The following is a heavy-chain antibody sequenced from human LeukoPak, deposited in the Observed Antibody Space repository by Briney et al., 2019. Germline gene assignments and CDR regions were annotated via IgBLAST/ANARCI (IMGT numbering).Heavy chain of an antibody. J-gene: IGHJ6*02. Sequence: SETLSLTCAVSGGSFSGYYWSWIRQPPGKGLEWIGYIYYSGSTNHNPSLKSRVTISVDTSKNQFSLKLSSVTAADTAVYYCARVMSGFGMDVWGQGTTVTVSS. V-gene: IGHV4-59*01. CDR1: GGSFSGYY. CDR2: IYYSGST. D-gene: IGHD3-10*01. CDR3: ARVMSGFGMDV.